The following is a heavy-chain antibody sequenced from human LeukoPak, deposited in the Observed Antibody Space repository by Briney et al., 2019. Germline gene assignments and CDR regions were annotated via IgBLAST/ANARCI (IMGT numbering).Heavy chain of an antibody. Sequence: PGGSLRLSCAASGFTVSSSYMSWVRQAPGKGLEWVAHINPDGRDTYYVDSVKGRFTISRDNAQNSMYLQMNSLRVEDTAVYYCTSWGDTTAEYFQRWGQGTLVTVSS. V-gene: IGHV3-7*01. D-gene: IGHD2-21*02. CDR3: TSWGDTTAEYFQR. CDR1: GFTVSSSY. CDR2: INPDGRDT. J-gene: IGHJ1*01.